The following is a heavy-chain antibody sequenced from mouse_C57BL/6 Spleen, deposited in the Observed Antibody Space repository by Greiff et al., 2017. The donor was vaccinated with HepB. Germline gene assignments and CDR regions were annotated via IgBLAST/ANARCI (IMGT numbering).Heavy chain of an antibody. J-gene: IGHJ1*03. D-gene: IGHD1-1*01. Sequence: VQLQQSGAELARPGASVKLSCKASGYTFTSYGISWVKQRTGQGLEWIGEIYPRSGNTYYNEKFKGKATLTADKSSSTAYMELRSLTSEDSAVYFCARGTLYYGSSHWYFDVWGTGTTVTVSS. CDR3: ARGTLYYGSSHWYFDV. CDR1: GYTFTSYG. CDR2: IYPRSGNT. V-gene: IGHV1-81*01.